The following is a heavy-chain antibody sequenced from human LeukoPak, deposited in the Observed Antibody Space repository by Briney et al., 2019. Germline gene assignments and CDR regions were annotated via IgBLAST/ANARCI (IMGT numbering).Heavy chain of an antibody. J-gene: IGHJ4*02. CDR1: GGTFSSYA. V-gene: IGHV7-4-1*02. CDR2: INTNTGNP. CDR3: ARAMTTVTRGFDY. D-gene: IGHD4-17*01. Sequence: ASVKVSCKASGGTFSSYAISWVRQAPGQGLEWMGWINTNTGNPTYAQGFTGRFVFSLDTSVSTAYLQISSLKAEDTAVYYCARAMTTVTRGFDYWGQGTLVTVSS.